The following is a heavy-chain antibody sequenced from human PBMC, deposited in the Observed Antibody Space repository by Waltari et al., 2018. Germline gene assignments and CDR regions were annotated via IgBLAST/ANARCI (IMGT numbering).Heavy chain of an antibody. CDR2: TRFDGINK. Sequence: QVFLVESGGGVVQPGDSLRPSWGSSGFNFNIYGMHWVRRAPGKGLEWVAFTRFDGINKHYADSVKGRFTISRDNIKNTLYLQMNSLRGEDSAMYYCAREDIVSETQWRGNQYRGNSGYDLWGQGTQVSVSS. J-gene: IGHJ4*01. CDR1: GFNFNIYG. V-gene: IGHV3-30*02. CDR3: AREDIVSETQWRGNQYRGNSGYDL. D-gene: IGHD5-12*01.